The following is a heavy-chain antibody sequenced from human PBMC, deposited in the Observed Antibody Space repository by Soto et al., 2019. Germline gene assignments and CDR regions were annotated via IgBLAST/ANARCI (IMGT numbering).Heavy chain of an antibody. Sequence: QVQLVESGGGVVQPGRSLRLSCTTSGFTFSSYGMHWVRQAPGKGLEWVAGMSHDGSNKYHADSVKGRVTISRDNSKNTLYLQMNSLRPEDTAVYYCAKGKYSSSSTFDCWGQGTLVTVSS. CDR1: GFTFSSYG. J-gene: IGHJ4*02. CDR3: AKGKYSSSSTFDC. CDR2: MSHDGSNK. V-gene: IGHV3-30*18. D-gene: IGHD6-6*01.